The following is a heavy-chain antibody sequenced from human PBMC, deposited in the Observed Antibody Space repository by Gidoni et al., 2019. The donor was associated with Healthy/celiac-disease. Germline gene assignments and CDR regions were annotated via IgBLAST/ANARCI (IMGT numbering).Heavy chain of an antibody. J-gene: IGHJ6*03. CDR1: GGSFSGYY. V-gene: IGHV4-34*01. CDR3: AREPRSGGDADYYYYYYMDV. CDR2: INHSGST. Sequence: QVQLQQWGAGLLKPSETLSLTCAVYGGSFSGYYWSWIRQPPGKGLEWIGEINHSGSTNYNPSLKSRVTISVDTSKNQFSLKLSSVTAADTAVYYCAREPRSGGDADYYYYYYMDVWGKGTTVTVSS. D-gene: IGHD3-10*01.